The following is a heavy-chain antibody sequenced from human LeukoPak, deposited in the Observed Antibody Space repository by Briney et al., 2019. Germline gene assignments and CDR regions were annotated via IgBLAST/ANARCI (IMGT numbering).Heavy chain of an antibody. CDR3: ARDLKSITGTPFGY. CDR1: GFTFSSYW. CDR2: IKQDGSEK. Sequence: GGSLRLSCAASGFTFSSYWMSWVRQAPGKGLEWVANIKQDGSEKYYVDSVKGRFTISRDNAKNSLYLQMNSLRAEDTAVYYCARDLKSITGTPFGYWGQGTLVTVSS. J-gene: IGHJ4*02. D-gene: IGHD1-20*01. V-gene: IGHV3-7*01.